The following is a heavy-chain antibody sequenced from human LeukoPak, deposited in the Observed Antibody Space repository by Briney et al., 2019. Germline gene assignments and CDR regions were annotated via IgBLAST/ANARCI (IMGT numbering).Heavy chain of an antibody. D-gene: IGHD5-18*01. CDR2: IRYDGGNT. J-gene: IGHJ4*02. CDR3: AKGGGIQLWPFDY. CDR1: GFIFSNYA. V-gene: IGHV3-30*02. Sequence: GGSLRLSCAASGFIFSNYAMQWVRQAPGMGLEWVAFIRYDGGNTYYADSVKGRFTISRDNSKNTLYLQMNSLRAEDTAVYYCAKGGGIQLWPFDYWGQGTLVTVSS.